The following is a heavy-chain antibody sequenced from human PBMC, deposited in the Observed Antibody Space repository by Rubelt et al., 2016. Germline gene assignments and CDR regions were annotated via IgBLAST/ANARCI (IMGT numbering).Heavy chain of an antibody. Sequence: QVQLQQWGAGLLKPSETLSLTCAVYGGSFSGYYWSWIRQPPGKGLEWIGEINHSGSTNYTPSLKSRVTISVDTSKNQFSLQLSSVTAADTAVYYCARGKEGLGVTMMDYWGQGTLVTVSS. CDR3: ARGKEGLGVTMMDY. D-gene: IGHD3-22*01. V-gene: IGHV4-34*01. J-gene: IGHJ4*02. CDR1: GGSFSGYY. CDR2: INHSGST.